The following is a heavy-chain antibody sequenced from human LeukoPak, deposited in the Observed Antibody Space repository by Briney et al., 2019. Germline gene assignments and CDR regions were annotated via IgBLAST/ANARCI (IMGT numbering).Heavy chain of an antibody. D-gene: IGHD3-9*01. Sequence: GGSLRLSCAASGFTFSSYAMHWVRQAPGKGLEWVAVISYDGSNKYYADSVKGRFIISRDNAKNSLYLQMNSLRAEDTALYYCARDILTGYYVDYWGQGTLVTVSS. J-gene: IGHJ4*02. CDR2: ISYDGSNK. CDR1: GFTFSSYA. V-gene: IGHV3-30*04. CDR3: ARDILTGYYVDY.